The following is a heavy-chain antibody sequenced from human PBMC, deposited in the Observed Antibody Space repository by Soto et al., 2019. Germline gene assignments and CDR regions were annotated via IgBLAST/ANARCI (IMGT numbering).Heavy chain of an antibody. Sequence: QVQLQQWGAGLLKPSETRSLTCAVYGGSFSGYYWSWIRQPPGKGLEWIGEIDHSGSTNYNPSLKSRVTISVDTSKNQFSLKLSSVTVADTAVYYCARHAPIAAPTLGFDPWGHGTLVTVSS. CDR1: GGSFSGYY. J-gene: IGHJ5*02. V-gene: IGHV4-34*01. CDR3: ARHAPIAAPTLGFDP. CDR2: IDHSGST. D-gene: IGHD6-25*01.